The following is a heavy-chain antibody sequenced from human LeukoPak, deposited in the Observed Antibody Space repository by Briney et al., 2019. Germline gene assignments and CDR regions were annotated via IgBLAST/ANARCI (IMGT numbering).Heavy chain of an antibody. D-gene: IGHD4-23*01. CDR3: ARNGRGNSDY. V-gene: IGHV3-21*01. CDR1: GFTFSSYS. CDR2: ISSSSSYI. J-gene: IGHJ4*02. Sequence: GESLRLSCVASGFTFSSYSMNWVRQAPGKGLEWVSSISSSSSYIYYADSVKGRFTISRDNAKNSLYLQMNSLRAEDTAVYYCARNGRGNSDYWGQGTLVTVSS.